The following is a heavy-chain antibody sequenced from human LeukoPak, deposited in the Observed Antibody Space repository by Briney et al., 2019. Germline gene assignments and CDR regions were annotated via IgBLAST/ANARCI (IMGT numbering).Heavy chain of an antibody. V-gene: IGHV3-30*04. J-gene: IGHJ6*03. CDR1: GFTFSTYS. CDR3: ARGVDYYYYYMDV. CDR2: MSYDGSNA. Sequence: GGSLRLSCAASGFTFSTYSMHWVRQAPGKGLEWVAVMSYDGSNAYYADSVKGRFTISRDNAKNSMYLQMNSLRAEDTAVYYCARGVDYYYYYMDVWGKGTTVTVSS.